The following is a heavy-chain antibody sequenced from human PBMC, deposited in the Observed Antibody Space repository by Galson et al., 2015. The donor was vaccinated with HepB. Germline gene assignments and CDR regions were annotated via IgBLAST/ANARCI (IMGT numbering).Heavy chain of an antibody. CDR2: IGTAGDT. CDR1: GFTFSSYD. D-gene: IGHD2-2*01. J-gene: IGHJ3*02. V-gene: IGHV3-13*01. Sequence: SLRLSCAASGFTFSSYDMHWARQATGKGLEWVSAIGTAGDTYYPGSVKGRFTISRENAKNSLYLQMNSLRAGDTAVYYCARYCSSTSCELSDAFDIWGQGTMVTVSS. CDR3: ARYCSSTSCELSDAFDI.